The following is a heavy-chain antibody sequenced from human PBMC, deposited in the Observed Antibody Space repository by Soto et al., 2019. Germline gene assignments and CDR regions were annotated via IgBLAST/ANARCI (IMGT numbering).Heavy chain of an antibody. CDR2: ISYDGSNK. V-gene: IGHV3-30-3*01. CDR3: ARDSYDYVWGSYRSPPDY. CDR1: GFTFSSYA. Sequence: QVQLVESGGGVVQPGRSLRLSCAASGFTFSSYAMHWVRQAPGKGLEWVAVISYDGSNKYYADSVKGRFTISRDNSKNTLYLQMNSLRAEDTAVYYCARDSYDYVWGSYRSPPDYWGQGTLVTVSS. D-gene: IGHD3-16*02. J-gene: IGHJ4*02.